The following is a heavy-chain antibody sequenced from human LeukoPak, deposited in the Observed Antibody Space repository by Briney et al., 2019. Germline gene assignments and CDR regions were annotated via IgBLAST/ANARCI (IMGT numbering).Heavy chain of an antibody. CDR1: GFTFDDYA. CDR3: ARVVVVITNDAFDI. D-gene: IGHD3-22*01. Sequence: GGSLRLSCAASGFTFDDYAMHWVRKAPGKGLEWVSGISWNSGSIGYADSVKGRFTISRDNAKNSLYLQMNSLRAEDTAVYYCARVVVVITNDAFDIWGQGTMVTVSS. V-gene: IGHV3-9*01. CDR2: ISWNSGSI. J-gene: IGHJ3*02.